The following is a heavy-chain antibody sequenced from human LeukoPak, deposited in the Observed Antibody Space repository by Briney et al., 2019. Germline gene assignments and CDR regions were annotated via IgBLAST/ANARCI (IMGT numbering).Heavy chain of an antibody. J-gene: IGHJ4*02. CDR1: GGSFSGYY. CDR2: INHSGST. Sequence: PSETLSLTCAVYGGSFSGYYWGWIRQPPGKGLEWIGEINHSGSTNYNPSLKSRVTISVDTSKNQFSLKLSSVTAADTAVYYCAREDVDTAMVTKLDYWGQGTLVTVSS. V-gene: IGHV4-34*01. CDR3: AREDVDTAMVTKLDY. D-gene: IGHD5-18*01.